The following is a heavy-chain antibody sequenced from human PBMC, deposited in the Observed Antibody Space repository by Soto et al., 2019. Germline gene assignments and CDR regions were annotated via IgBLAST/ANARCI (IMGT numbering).Heavy chain of an antibody. Sequence: GASVKLACKTSGYTNSDYVISWVRHNTGQGLEWMGWISGYNGNTNYAQKLQDRVTMTTETSTSTAYMELRSLRSDDTAVYYCAREGTVAAGTPSDYWGQGTLVTVSS. V-gene: IGHV1-18*01. J-gene: IGHJ4*02. D-gene: IGHD6-13*01. CDR1: GYTNSDYV. CDR3: AREGTVAAGTPSDY. CDR2: ISGYNGNT.